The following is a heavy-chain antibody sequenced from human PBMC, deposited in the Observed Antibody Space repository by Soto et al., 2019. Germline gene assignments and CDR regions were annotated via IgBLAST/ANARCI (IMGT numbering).Heavy chain of an antibody. CDR3: ARVMVAGVSHFFGP. CDR1: GVSVTSYH. CDR2: TAHTGNT. J-gene: IGHJ5*02. V-gene: IGHV4-59*02. Sequence: AETLSLTCSVSGVSVTSYHWSWIRQFPGKGLEWIAYTAHTGNTNYNPSLKSRVIILLDTSKNQASLQLTSVTAADTAVYYCARVMVAGVSHFFGPWGQGTLVTVSS. D-gene: IGHD2-8*01.